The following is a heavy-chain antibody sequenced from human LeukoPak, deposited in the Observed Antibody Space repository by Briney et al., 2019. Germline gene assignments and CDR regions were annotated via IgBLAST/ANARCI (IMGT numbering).Heavy chain of an antibody. J-gene: IGHJ5*02. D-gene: IGHD1-26*01. V-gene: IGHV3-48*02. CDR3: ARVVVGTNSNWFDP. Sequence: PGGSLRLSCSASGFTFSTYSMNWVRQAPGKGLEWVSYISSSSTTIYYANSVKGRFTISRDNAKKSLYLQMNSLRDEDTAVYYCARVVVGTNSNWFDPWGQGTLVTVSS. CDR1: GFTFSTYS. CDR2: ISSSSTTI.